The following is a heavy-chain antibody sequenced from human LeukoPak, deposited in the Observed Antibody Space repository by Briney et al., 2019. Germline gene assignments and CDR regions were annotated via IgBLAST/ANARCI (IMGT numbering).Heavy chain of an antibody. D-gene: IGHD4-11*01. J-gene: IGHJ4*02. CDR3: ARPQRYSNYALDY. CDR1: GGSISGSSYY. V-gene: IGHV4-39*01. Sequence: SETLSLTCTVSGGSISGSSYYWGWIRQPPGKGLEWIGSIYYSGSTYYKPSLKSRVTMSVDTSKNQFSLKLCSVTVADTAVYYCARPQRYSNYALDYWGQGTLVTVSS. CDR2: IYYSGST.